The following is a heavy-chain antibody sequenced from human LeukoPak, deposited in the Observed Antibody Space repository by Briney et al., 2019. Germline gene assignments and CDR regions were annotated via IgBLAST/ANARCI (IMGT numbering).Heavy chain of an antibody. CDR3: ARDNPYDFWSGYYSSSWFDP. V-gene: IGHV3-48*03. CDR2: ISSSGSTI. Sequence: GGSLRLSCAASGFTFSSYEMNWVRQAPGKGLEWVSYISSSGSTIYYADSVKGRFTISRDNAKNSLYLQMNSLRAEDTAVYYCARDNPYDFWSGYYSSSWFDPWGQGTLVTVSS. CDR1: GFTFSSYE. D-gene: IGHD3-3*01. J-gene: IGHJ5*02.